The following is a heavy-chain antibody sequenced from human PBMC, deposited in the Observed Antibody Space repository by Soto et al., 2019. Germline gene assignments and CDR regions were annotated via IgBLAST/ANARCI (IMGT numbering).Heavy chain of an antibody. D-gene: IGHD3-10*01. V-gene: IGHV1-2*04. J-gene: IGHJ4*02. CDR3: ARGMVRGVQPEPGPRQPTTIDY. CDR2: INPNSGGT. CDR1: GYTFTGYY. Sequence: QVQLVQSGAEVKKPGASVKVSCKASGYTFTGYYMHWVRQAPGQGLEWMGWINPNSGGTNYAQKFQGWVTMTRDTSISTAYMELSRLRSDDTAVYYCARGMVRGVQPEPGPRQPTTIDYWGQGTLVTVSS.